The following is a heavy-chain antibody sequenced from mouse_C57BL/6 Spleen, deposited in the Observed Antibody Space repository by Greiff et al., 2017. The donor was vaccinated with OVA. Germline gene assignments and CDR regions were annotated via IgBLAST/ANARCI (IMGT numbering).Heavy chain of an antibody. CDR1: GFTFSDFY. D-gene: IGHD1-1*01. Sequence: EVKVVESGGGLVQSGRSLRLSCATSGFTFSDFYMEWVRQAPGKGLEWIAASRNKANDYTTEYSASVKGRFIVSRDTSQSILYLQMNALRAEDTAIYYCARDDDYGSSYAFAYWGQGTLVTVSA. CDR3: ARDDDYGSSYAFAY. J-gene: IGHJ3*01. CDR2: SRNKANDYTT. V-gene: IGHV7-1*01.